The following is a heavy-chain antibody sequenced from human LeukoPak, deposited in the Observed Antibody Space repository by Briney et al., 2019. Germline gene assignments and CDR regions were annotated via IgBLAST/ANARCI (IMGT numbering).Heavy chain of an antibody. CDR2: IKQDGSEK. Sequence: PGGSLRLSCATSGFTFSSYWMSWVRQAPGKGLEWVANIKQDGSEKYYVDSVKGRFTISRDTAKNSLYLQMNSLRAEETAVYCCARGIYGADYWGQGNLGTVSS. D-gene: IGHD2/OR15-2a*01. V-gene: IGHV3-7*04. CDR1: GFTFSSYW. CDR3: ARGIYGADY. J-gene: IGHJ4*02.